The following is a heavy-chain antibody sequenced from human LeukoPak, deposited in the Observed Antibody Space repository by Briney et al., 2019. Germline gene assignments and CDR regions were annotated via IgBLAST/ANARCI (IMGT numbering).Heavy chain of an antibody. Sequence: GASVKVSCKASGYTFTSYDINWVRQATGQGLEWMGWMNPNSGNTGYAQKFQGRVTMTRNTSISTAYMELSSLRAEDTAVYYCATRSGGVAADIGHMDVWGKGTTVTVSS. CDR1: GYTFTSYD. CDR2: MNPNSGNT. J-gene: IGHJ6*03. V-gene: IGHV1-8*01. D-gene: IGHD3-16*01. CDR3: ATRSGGVAADIGHMDV.